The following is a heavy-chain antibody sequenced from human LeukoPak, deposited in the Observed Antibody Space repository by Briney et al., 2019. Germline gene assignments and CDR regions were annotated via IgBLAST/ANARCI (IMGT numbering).Heavy chain of an antibody. CDR2: IYPGDSDT. J-gene: IGHJ3*02. V-gene: IGHV5-51*01. CDR1: GYSFNSYW. CDR3: GRPGPGAFDI. Sequence: GASLKISCKVSGYSFNSYWIGWVRPTPGKGLEWGGVIYPGDSDTRYSPSFQGQVTLSADKSISTAYLQWSSLKASDTAMYYCGRPGPGAFDIWGQGTMVTVSS.